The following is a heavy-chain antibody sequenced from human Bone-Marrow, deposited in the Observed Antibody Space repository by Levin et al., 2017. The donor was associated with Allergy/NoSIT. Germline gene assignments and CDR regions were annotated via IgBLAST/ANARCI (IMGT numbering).Heavy chain of an antibody. J-gene: IGHJ1*01. Sequence: ASVKVSCKASGYTFPNYYLHWVRQAPGQGLEWMGVINPTSGRTNYAQKFQGRVTMTTDTSTSTVYMELSSLRSEDTAVYYCARVNYHDSSVFAHVGYFQYWRQGTLVTVSS. CDR1: GYTFPNYY. D-gene: IGHD3-22*01. V-gene: IGHV1-46*01. CDR3: ARVNYHDSSVFAHVGYFQY. CDR2: INPTSGRT.